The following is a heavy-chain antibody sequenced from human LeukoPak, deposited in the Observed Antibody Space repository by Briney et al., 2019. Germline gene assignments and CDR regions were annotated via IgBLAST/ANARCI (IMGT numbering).Heavy chain of an antibody. CDR2: ISWDGGST. Sequence: SGGSLRLSCAASGFTFGDYTMHWVRQAPGKGLEWVSLISWDGGSTYYADSVKGRFTISRDNSKNSLYLQMNTLRTEDTALYYCAKGYRIVSGSLDYWGQGTLVTVSS. V-gene: IGHV3-43*01. D-gene: IGHD3-10*01. CDR1: GFTFGDYT. CDR3: AKGYRIVSGSLDY. J-gene: IGHJ4*02.